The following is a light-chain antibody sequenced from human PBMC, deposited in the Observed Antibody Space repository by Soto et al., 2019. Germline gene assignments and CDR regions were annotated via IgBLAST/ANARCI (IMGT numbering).Light chain of an antibody. Sequence: QSVLTQPASVSGSPGQSITISCSGTSSDTGRYNFVSWYQQHPGKAPKLLVYEVTNRPSGVSNRFSGAKSGNTASLTIFGLQPEDEADYYCSSYTSVNTSVVFGTGTKLTVL. J-gene: IGLJ1*01. V-gene: IGLV2-14*01. CDR2: EVT. CDR1: SSDTGRYNF. CDR3: SSYTSVNTSVV.